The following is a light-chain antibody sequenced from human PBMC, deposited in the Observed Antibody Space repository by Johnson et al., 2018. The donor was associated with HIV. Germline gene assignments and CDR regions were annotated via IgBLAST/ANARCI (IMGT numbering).Light chain of an antibody. V-gene: IGLV1-51*01. CDR2: DNN. CDR1: SSNIGNNY. Sequence: SVLTQPPSVSAAPGQKVTISCSGSSSNIGNNYVSWYQQLPGTAPKLLIYDNNKRPSGIPDRFSGSKSATSATLGITGLQTGDEADYYCGTWDSSLSAGLFGTGTKVTVL. J-gene: IGLJ1*01. CDR3: GTWDSSLSAGL.